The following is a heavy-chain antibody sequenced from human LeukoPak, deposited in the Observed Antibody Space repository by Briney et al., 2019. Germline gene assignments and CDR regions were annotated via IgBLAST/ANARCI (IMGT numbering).Heavy chain of an antibody. Sequence: GESLKISCKGSGYSFTSYWIGWVRQMPGKGLEWMGIIYPGDSDTRYSPSFQGQVTISADKSISTAYLQWSSLKASDTAMYYCARQSIHGASSGYCAPFDYWGQGTLVTVSS. V-gene: IGHV5-51*01. D-gene: IGHD3-22*01. CDR1: GYSFTSYW. CDR2: IYPGDSDT. CDR3: ARQSIHGASSGYCAPFDY. J-gene: IGHJ4*02.